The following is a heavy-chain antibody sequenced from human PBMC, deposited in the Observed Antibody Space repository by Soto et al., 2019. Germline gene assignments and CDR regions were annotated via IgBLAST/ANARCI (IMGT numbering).Heavy chain of an antibody. CDR3: AKDTISWPPVAFDI. D-gene: IGHD3-3*01. J-gene: IGHJ3*02. V-gene: IGHV3-30-3*01. CDR2: ISYDGSNK. CDR1: GFTFSSYA. Sequence: GSLRLSCAASGFTFSSYAMHWVRQAPGKGLEWVAVISYDGSNKYYADSVKGRFTISRDNSKNTLYLQMNSLRAEDTAVYYCAKDTISWPPVAFDIWGQGTMVTVSS.